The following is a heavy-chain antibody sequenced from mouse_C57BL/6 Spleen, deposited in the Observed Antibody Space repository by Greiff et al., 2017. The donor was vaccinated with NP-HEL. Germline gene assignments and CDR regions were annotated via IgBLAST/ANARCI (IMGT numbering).Heavy chain of an antibody. CDR2: IWRGGST. CDR3: AKGYDYDSYYFDY. CDR1: GFSLTSYG. D-gene: IGHD2-4*01. V-gene: IGHV2-5*01. Sequence: VQLVESGPGLVQPSQSLSITCTVSGFSLTSYGVHWVRQSPGKGLEWLGVIWRGGSTDYNAAFMSRLSITKDNSKSQVFFKMNSLQADDTAIYYCAKGYDYDSYYFDYWGQGTTLTVSS. J-gene: IGHJ2*01.